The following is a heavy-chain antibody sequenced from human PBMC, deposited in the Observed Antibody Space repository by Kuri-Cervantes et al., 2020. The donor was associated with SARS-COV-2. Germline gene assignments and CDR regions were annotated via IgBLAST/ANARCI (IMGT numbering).Heavy chain of an antibody. V-gene: IGHV3-23*01. Sequence: GESLKISCAASGFTFSSYAMSWVRQAPGKGLEWVSAISGSGGSTYYADSVKGRFTISRDNSKNTLYLQMNSLRAEDTAVYYCVTAYYDFWSGYYSGAFDIWGQGTMVTVSS. D-gene: IGHD3-3*01. CDR1: GFTFSSYA. CDR3: VTAYYDFWSGYYSGAFDI. J-gene: IGHJ3*02. CDR2: ISGSGGST.